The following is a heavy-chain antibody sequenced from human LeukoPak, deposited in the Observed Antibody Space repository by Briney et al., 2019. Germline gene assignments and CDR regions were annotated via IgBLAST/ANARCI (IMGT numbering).Heavy chain of an antibody. V-gene: IGHV3-23*01. Sequence: PGGSLRLSCAASGFTFSSNYMSWVRQAPGKGLEWVSAISGSGGSTYYADSVKGRFTISRDNSKNTLYLQMNSLRAEDTAVYYCAKGNSYVRGYYFDYWGQGTLVTVSS. CDR1: GFTFSSNY. D-gene: IGHD3-10*02. J-gene: IGHJ4*02. CDR2: ISGSGGST. CDR3: AKGNSYVRGYYFDY.